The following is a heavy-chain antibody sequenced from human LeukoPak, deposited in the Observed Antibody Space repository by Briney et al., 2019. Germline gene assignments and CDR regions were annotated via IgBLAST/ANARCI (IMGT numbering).Heavy chain of an antibody. J-gene: IGHJ4*02. CDR1: GFTFSTYW. CDR2: MKQDGSEK. Sequence: GGSLRLSCAASGFTFSTYWMSWVRQAPGKGLEWVANMKQDGSEKNYVDSVKGRFTISRDNAKNSLYLQMNSLRAEDTAVYYCASHRYSTYYSGGTGYWGPGTLVTVSS. D-gene: IGHD3-16*02. V-gene: IGHV3-7*01. CDR3: ASHRYSTYYSGGTGY.